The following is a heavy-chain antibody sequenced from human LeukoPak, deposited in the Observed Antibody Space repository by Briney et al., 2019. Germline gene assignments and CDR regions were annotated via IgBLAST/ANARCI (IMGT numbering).Heavy chain of an antibody. CDR2: ISGGDGTT. Sequence: SGGSLRLSCAASGFTFSNYAMNWVRQAPGKGLEWVSGISGGDGTTFYADSVKGRFTISRDNSKNTLYLQMNSLRAEDTAVYYCAKAGSLDIAARQNYWGQGTLVTASS. CDR3: AKAGSLDIAARQNY. CDR1: GFTFSNYA. D-gene: IGHD6-6*01. J-gene: IGHJ4*02. V-gene: IGHV3-23*01.